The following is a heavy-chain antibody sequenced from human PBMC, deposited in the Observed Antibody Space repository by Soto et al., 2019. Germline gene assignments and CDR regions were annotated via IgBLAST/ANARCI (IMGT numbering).Heavy chain of an antibody. D-gene: IGHD1-1*01. J-gene: IGHJ3*02. CDR3: AKGRGTGTTRLGGFDT. Sequence: EVQLLESGGGLVQPGGSLRLSCAASGFTFSTYAMTWVRQAPGKGLEWVSGISDNGGTTYYADSVKGRFTISRDNSKSTLYLQMNSLRAEDTAVYYGAKGRGTGTTRLGGFDTWGQGTMVTVSS. CDR2: ISDNGGTT. V-gene: IGHV3-23*01. CDR1: GFTFSTYA.